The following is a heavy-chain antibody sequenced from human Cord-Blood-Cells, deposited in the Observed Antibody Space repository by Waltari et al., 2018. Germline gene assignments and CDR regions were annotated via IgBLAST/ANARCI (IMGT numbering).Heavy chain of an antibody. CDR2: MNPNSGNT. CDR3: AREGASYYDFWSGYRNWFDP. CDR1: GYTFTSYD. Sequence: QVQLVQSGAEVKKPGASVKVSCKASGYTFTSYDINWVRQATGQGREWMGWMNPNSGNTGYAQKFQGRVTMTRNTSISTAYMELSSLRSEDTAVYYCAREGASYYDFWSGYRNWFDPWGQGTLVTVSS. V-gene: IGHV1-8*01. J-gene: IGHJ5*02. D-gene: IGHD3-3*01.